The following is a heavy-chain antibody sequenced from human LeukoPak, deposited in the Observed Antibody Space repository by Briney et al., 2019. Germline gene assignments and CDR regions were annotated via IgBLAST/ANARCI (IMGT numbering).Heavy chain of an antibody. Sequence: SETLSLTCTVSGGSISSYYWSWIRQPPGKGLEWIGYIYYSGSTNYNPSLKSRVTISVDTSKNQFSLKLSSVTAADTAVYYCARVTVEYSSSWYVQYFDYWGQGTLVTVSS. CDR1: GGSISSYY. CDR2: IYYSGST. CDR3: ARVTVEYSSSWYVQYFDY. V-gene: IGHV4-59*01. J-gene: IGHJ4*02. D-gene: IGHD6-13*01.